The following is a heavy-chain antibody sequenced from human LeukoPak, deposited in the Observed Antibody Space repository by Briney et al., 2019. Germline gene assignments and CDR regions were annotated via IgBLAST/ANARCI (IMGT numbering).Heavy chain of an antibody. Sequence: GGSLRLSCAASGFTFSSYSMNWVRQAPGKGLEWVSSISSSSSYIYYADSVKGRFTISRDNAKNSLYLQMNSLRAEDTAVYYCARSYSWHVNYYYYGMDVWGQGTTVTVSS. CDR3: ARSYSWHVNYYYYGMDV. J-gene: IGHJ6*02. V-gene: IGHV3-21*01. D-gene: IGHD1-1*01. CDR2: ISSSSSYI. CDR1: GFTFSSYS.